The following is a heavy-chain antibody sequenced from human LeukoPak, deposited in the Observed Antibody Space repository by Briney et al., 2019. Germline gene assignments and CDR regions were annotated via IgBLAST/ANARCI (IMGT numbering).Heavy chain of an antibody. CDR3: AKDDGNNAQLLLDY. CDR1: GFTFSNYG. D-gene: IGHD2-15*01. V-gene: IGHV3-23*01. J-gene: IGHJ4*02. Sequence: GGSLRLSCAVSGFTFSNYGMSWVRQAPGKGLEWVSVISSSGDSTYYADSVKGRFTISRDNSKNMLYLPMNGLRAEDTAIYYCAKDDGNNAQLLLDYWGQGTLVTVSS. CDR2: ISSSGDST.